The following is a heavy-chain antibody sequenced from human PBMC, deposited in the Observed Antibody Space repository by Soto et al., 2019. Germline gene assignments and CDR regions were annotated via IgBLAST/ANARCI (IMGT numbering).Heavy chain of an antibody. CDR1: GGTFNNYA. V-gene: IGHV1-69*01. D-gene: IGHD5-12*01. Sequence: QVQLVQSGAEVKKPGSSVKVSCKAAGGTFNNYAISWVRQAPGQGLEWMGGLIPIIGTADYAHKCQGRLAISADESTGTTFMELSSLRSEDTALSYCSRGGVNVVATSAFDYWGQGTQVTVSS. J-gene: IGHJ4*02. CDR2: LIPIIGTA. CDR3: SRGGVNVVATSAFDY.